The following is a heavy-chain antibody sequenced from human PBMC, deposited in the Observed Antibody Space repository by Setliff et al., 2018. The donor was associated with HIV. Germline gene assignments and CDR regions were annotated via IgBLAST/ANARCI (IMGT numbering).Heavy chain of an antibody. V-gene: IGHV1-69*10. CDR1: GGTSSTYA. CDR3: AGPKGDEAFDI. D-gene: IGHD1-26*01. CDR2: IIPILEIT. Sequence: SVKVSCKASGGTSSTYAMNWVRQAPGQGLEWMGQIIPILEITSYAQKLQGRLTLTADESTTTMYMELSSLRSDDTAVYYCAGPKGDEAFDIWGQGTMVTVSS. J-gene: IGHJ3*02.